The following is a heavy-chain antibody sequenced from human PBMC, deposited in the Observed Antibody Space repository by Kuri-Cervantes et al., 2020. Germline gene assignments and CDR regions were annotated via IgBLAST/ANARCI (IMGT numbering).Heavy chain of an antibody. CDR1: GYTFTGYY. J-gene: IGHJ6*02. D-gene: IGHD3-9*01. Sequence: SVKVSCKASGYTFTGYYMHWVRQAPGQGLEWMGGIIPIFGTANYAQKFQGRVTITADESTSTAYMELSSLRSEDTAVYYRARMTGFDGYYYGMDVWGQGTTVTVSS. CDR3: ARMTGFDGYYYGMDV. V-gene: IGHV1-69*13. CDR2: IIPIFGTA.